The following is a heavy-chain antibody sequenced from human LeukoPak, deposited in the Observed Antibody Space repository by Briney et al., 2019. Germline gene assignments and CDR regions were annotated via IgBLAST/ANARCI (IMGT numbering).Heavy chain of an antibody. Sequence: GGSLRLSCEASGFTFRSYAMHWVRQAPGKGLEWVAVISYDGSKKYYADSVKGRFTISRDNSKNTLYVQMNSLRAEDTAVYYCARDSSPAPDGYNCHYWGQGTLVTVSS. CDR1: GFTFRSYA. V-gene: IGHV3-30-3*01. J-gene: IGHJ4*02. CDR3: ARDSSPAPDGYNCHY. CDR2: ISYDGSKK. D-gene: IGHD5-24*01.